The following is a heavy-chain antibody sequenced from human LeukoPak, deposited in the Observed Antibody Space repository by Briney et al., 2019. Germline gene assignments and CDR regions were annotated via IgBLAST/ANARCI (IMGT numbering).Heavy chain of an antibody. CDR3: AIEGPTTGAFDY. D-gene: IGHD1-26*01. Sequence: IPSETLSLTCAVSGGSISSGGYSWSWIRQPPGKGLGWIGYIYHSGSTYYNPSLKSRVTISVDRSKNQFSLKPSSVTAADTAVYYCAIEGPTTGAFDYWGQGTLVTVSS. V-gene: IGHV4-30-2*01. CDR1: GGSISSGGYS. J-gene: IGHJ4*02. CDR2: IYHSGST.